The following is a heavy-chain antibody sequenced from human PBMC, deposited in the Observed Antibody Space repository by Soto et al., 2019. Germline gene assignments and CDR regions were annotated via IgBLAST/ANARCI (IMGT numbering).Heavy chain of an antibody. Sequence: SETLSLTCIVSGGSISEKYWNWVRQPPGKGLEWIGLIFANGHTDYNPSLKSRVTMSVDASKIQFSLRLTSMTAADTAVYYCVASLAASGLNWLDPWGRGTLVTVSS. D-gene: IGHD6-13*01. CDR1: GGSISEKY. CDR2: IFANGHT. CDR3: VASLAASGLNWLDP. J-gene: IGHJ5*02. V-gene: IGHV4-4*07.